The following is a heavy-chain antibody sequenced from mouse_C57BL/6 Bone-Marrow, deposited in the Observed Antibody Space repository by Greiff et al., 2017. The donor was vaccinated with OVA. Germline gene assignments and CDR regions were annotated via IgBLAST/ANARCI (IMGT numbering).Heavy chain of an antibody. J-gene: IGHJ1*03. CDR2: IHPNSGST. CDR1: GYTFTSYW. CDR3: ARPTTVDWYFDV. V-gene: IGHV1-64*01. Sequence: QVQLQQSGAELVKPGASVKLSCKASGYTFTSYWMHWVKQRPGQGLEWIGMIHPNSGSTNYNEKFKSKATLTVDKSSSTAYMQLSSLTSEDSAVYYCARPTTVDWYFDVWGTGTTVTVSS. D-gene: IGHD1-1*01.